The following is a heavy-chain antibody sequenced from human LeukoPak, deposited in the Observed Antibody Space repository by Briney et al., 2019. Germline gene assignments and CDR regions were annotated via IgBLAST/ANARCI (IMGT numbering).Heavy chain of an antibody. Sequence: SETLSLTCAVYGGSFSGYYWSWIRQPPGKGLEWIGEINHSGSTNYNPSLKSRVTISVDTSKNQFSLKLSSVTAADTAVYYCARVGGWYCFDYWGQGTLVTVSS. V-gene: IGHV4-34*01. J-gene: IGHJ4*02. CDR1: GGSFSGYY. D-gene: IGHD6-19*01. CDR2: INHSGST. CDR3: ARVGGWYCFDY.